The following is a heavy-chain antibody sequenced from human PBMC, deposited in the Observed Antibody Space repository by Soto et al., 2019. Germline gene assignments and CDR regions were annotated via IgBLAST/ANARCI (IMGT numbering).Heavy chain of an antibody. CDR1: GYSFTSYW. D-gene: IGHD6-6*01. Sequence: TGESLKISCKGSGYSFTSYWISWVRQMPGKGLEWMGRIDPSDSYTNYSPSFQGHVTISADKSISTAYLQWSSLKASDTAMYYCARQRSSSFYYYYGMDVWGQGTTVT. CDR2: IDPSDSYT. J-gene: IGHJ6*02. V-gene: IGHV5-10-1*01. CDR3: ARQRSSSFYYYYGMDV.